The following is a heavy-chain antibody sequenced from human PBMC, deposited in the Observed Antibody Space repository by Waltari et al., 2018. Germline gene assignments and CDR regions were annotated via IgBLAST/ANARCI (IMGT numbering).Heavy chain of an antibody. V-gene: IGHV3-7*01. CDR2: IKQDGSEK. J-gene: IGHJ6*02. CDR1: GFTFSSYW. Sequence: EVQLVESGGGLVQPGGSLRLSCAASGFTFSSYWMRWVRQAPGKGLEWVANIKQDGSEKYYVDSVKGRFTISRDNAKNSLYLQMNSLRAEDTAVYYCARRGRVVVAATLAGYYYGMDVWGQGTTVTVSS. D-gene: IGHD2-15*01. CDR3: ARRGRVVVAATLAGYYYGMDV.